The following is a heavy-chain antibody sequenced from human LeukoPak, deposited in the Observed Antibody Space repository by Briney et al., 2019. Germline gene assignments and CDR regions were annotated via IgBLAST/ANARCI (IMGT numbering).Heavy chain of an antibody. J-gene: IGHJ3*02. CDR3: ARARSAGYPSGGAFDI. V-gene: IGHV3-23*01. CDR1: GFTFSNYA. D-gene: IGHD3-9*01. CDR2: ISDSGGRT. Sequence: PGGSLRLSCAASGFTFSNYAMSWVRQAPGKGLQWVSSISDSGGRTFYADSVKGRFIICRDNSKNSLYLQMNSLRAEDTAVYYCARARSAGYPSGGAFDIWGQGTMVTVSS.